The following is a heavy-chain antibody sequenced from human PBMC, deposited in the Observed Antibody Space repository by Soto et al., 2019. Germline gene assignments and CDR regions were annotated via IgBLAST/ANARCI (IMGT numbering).Heavy chain of an antibody. D-gene: IGHD2-15*01. CDR2: INPNSGGT. Sequence: ASVKVSCKASGYTFTGYYMHWVRQAPGQGLEWMGWINPNSGGTNYAQKFQGWVTMTRDTSISTAYMELSRLRSDDTAVYYCARGNCSGGSCSVDYWGQGTLVTVSS. J-gene: IGHJ4*02. V-gene: IGHV1-2*04. CDR3: ARGNCSGGSCSVDY. CDR1: GYTFTGYY.